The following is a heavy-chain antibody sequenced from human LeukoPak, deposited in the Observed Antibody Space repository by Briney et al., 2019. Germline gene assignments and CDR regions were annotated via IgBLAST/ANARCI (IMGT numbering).Heavy chain of an antibody. D-gene: IGHD3-9*01. CDR2: INSSSSII. CDR1: GSSFGSYS. Sequence: PGGPLSLSCAASGSSFGSYSMNWVRQAPGQGLEWVSYINSSSSIIYYADSVKGRFTISRDNGKNSLYLQMNSLRDEETAVYYCARVNDATGSMGYWGQGTLVTDSS. J-gene: IGHJ4*02. V-gene: IGHV3-48*02. CDR3: ARVNDATGSMGY.